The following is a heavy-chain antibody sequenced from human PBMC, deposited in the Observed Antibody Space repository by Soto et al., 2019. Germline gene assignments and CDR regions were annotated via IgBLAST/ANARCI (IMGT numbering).Heavy chain of an antibody. J-gene: IGHJ3*02. CDR2: INHGRNT. Sequence: PSETLSLTCTVSGGSIRSSNYYWGWIRQPPGKGLEWIGSINHGRNTYYNPSLKSRVTVSVDTSKNQFSLKLSSVTAADTAVYYCARRLIVVLTTTHSTDAFDIWGQGTMVTVSS. D-gene: IGHD2-21*02. V-gene: IGHV4-39*01. CDR1: GGSIRSSNYY. CDR3: ARRLIVVLTTTHSTDAFDI.